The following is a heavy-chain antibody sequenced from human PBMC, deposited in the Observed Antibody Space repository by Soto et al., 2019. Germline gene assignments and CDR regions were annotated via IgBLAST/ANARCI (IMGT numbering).Heavy chain of an antibody. D-gene: IGHD2-2*01. J-gene: IGHJ6*02. V-gene: IGHV3-30-3*01. Sequence: QVQLVESGGGVVQPGRSLRLSCAASGFTFSSYAMHWVRQAPGKGLEWVAVISYDGSNKYYADSVKGRFTISRDNSKNTLYLQMNSLRAEDTAVYYCARAPGYCSSTSCPYYYYYYGMDVWGQGTTVTVSS. CDR3: ARAPGYCSSTSCPYYYYYYGMDV. CDR1: GFTFSSYA. CDR2: ISYDGSNK.